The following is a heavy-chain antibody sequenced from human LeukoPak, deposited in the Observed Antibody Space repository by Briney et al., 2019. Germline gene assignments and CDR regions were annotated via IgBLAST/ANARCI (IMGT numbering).Heavy chain of an antibody. J-gene: IGHJ4*02. CDR2: ISITSATK. CDR1: GFTFSSYS. Sequence: GGSLRLSCAVSGFTFSSYSMNWVRQAPGKGLEWVSYISITSATKYYADSVKGRFTISRDNDKKSLFLQMDSLRAEDTAVYYCVRDRFGDYGSGSYYVTYWGQRTLVIVSS. D-gene: IGHD3-10*01. CDR3: VRDRFGDYGSGSYYVTY. V-gene: IGHV3-48*01.